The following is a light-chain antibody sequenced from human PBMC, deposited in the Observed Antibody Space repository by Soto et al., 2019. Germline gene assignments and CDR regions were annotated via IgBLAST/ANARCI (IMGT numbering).Light chain of an antibody. Sequence: DIQMTQSPSTLSASVGDRVTITCRASQSIGSWLAWYQQKPGKAPKLLIYDASSLESGVPSRFSGSGSGTEFTLTISSLQPDDFATYYCQQYNSYWTFGQWTKVEIK. CDR1: QSIGSW. V-gene: IGKV1-5*01. CDR2: DAS. CDR3: QQYNSYWT. J-gene: IGKJ1*01.